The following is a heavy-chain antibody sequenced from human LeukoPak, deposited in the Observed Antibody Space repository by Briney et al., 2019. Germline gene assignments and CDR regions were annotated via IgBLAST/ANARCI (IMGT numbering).Heavy chain of an antibody. D-gene: IGHD6-19*01. CDR1: GYTFTSYY. CDR2: IDPSGGST. V-gene: IGHV1-46*01. Sequence: ASVTGSCKASGYTFTSYYMHWVRQAPGQGPEWMGIIDPSGGSTSYAQKFQGRVTMTRDTSTSTVYMEVSSLISEDTAVYYCARAKSLYSSGFDYWGQGTLVTVSS. CDR3: ARAKSLYSSGFDY. J-gene: IGHJ4*02.